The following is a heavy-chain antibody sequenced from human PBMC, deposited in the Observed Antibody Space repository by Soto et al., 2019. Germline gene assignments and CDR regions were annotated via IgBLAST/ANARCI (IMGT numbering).Heavy chain of an antibody. CDR3: ARDRRNWNYVSAEYFQH. V-gene: IGHV3-48*03. J-gene: IGHJ1*01. CDR2: ISSSGSTI. D-gene: IGHD1-7*01. Sequence: EVQLVESGGGLVQPGGSLRLSCAASGFTFSSYEMIWVRQAPGKGLEWVSYISSSGSTIYYADSAKGRFTISRDNAKNSLYLQMNSLRAEDTAVYYCARDRRNWNYVSAEYFQHWGQGTLVTVSS. CDR1: GFTFSSYE.